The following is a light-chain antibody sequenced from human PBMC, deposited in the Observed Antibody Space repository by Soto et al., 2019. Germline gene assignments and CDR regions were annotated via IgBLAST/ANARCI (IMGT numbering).Light chain of an antibody. CDR1: QSFSNY. Sequence: DIQMTQSPSSVSASVGDRVTITCRTSQSFSNYLAWYQHRPGKAPKLLIYSATVLQSGVPSRFSGSGSGTDFTLTISRLQPEDSATYYCQQTYTIPWTFGQGTGVEIK. V-gene: IGKV1-39*01. CDR3: QQTYTIPWT. CDR2: SAT. J-gene: IGKJ1*01.